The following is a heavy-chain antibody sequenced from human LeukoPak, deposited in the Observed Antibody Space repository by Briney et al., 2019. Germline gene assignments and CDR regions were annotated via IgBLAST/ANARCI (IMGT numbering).Heavy chain of an antibody. J-gene: IGHJ4*02. CDR3: ARRVVGSTNYFDY. D-gene: IGHD2-15*01. CDR2: INHSGST. Sequence: SETLSLTCAVYGGSLGGYSWSWIRQPPGKGLEWIGEINHSGSTNYNPSLKSRVTISVDTSKNQFSLKLNSVTAADTAVYYCARRVVGSTNYFDYWGQGTLVTVSS. CDR1: GGSLGGYS. V-gene: IGHV4-34*01.